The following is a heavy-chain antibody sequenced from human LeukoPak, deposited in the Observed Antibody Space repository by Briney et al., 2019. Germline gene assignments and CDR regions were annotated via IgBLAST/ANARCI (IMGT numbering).Heavy chain of an antibody. Sequence: ASVKVSCKTSEYTFTGYYMHWVRQAPGQGLEWMGWISPNSGGTNYAQKFQGRVTMTSDTSISTAYMELSRLRSDDTAVYYCARGRPDFHDAFDIWGQGTMVIVSS. CDR3: ARGRPDFHDAFDI. CDR2: ISPNSGGT. CDR1: EYTFTGYY. J-gene: IGHJ3*02. V-gene: IGHV1-2*02.